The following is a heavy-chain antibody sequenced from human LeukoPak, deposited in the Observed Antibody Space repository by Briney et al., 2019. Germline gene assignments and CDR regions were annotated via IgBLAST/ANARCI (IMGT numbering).Heavy chain of an antibody. CDR2: TYYRSKWYT. CDR1: GDSVSSDSAA. V-gene: IGHV6-1*01. CDR3: TREFTTGAYFYYPMDV. Sequence: SQTLSLTCAISGDSVSSDSAAWNWIRQSPSRGLEWLGRTYYRSKWYTDYAVSVKSRIKLNPDTSKNQFSLQMNSVTPEDTAVYYCTREFTTGAYFYYPMDVWGQGTTVTVSS. D-gene: IGHD1-14*01. J-gene: IGHJ6*02.